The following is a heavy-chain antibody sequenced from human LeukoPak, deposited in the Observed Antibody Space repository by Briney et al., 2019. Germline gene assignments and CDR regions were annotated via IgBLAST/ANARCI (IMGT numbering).Heavy chain of an antibody. Sequence: PSQTLSLTCSVSGGSISSGTYYWSWIRQPAGKGLEWIGRIYTSGSTKYNPSLKSRVTISVDTSKNQFSLRLSSVTAADTAVYYCAGAPGITETGGLDPWGQGTRVTVS. D-gene: IGHD1-20*01. CDR1: GGSISSGTYY. CDR3: AGAPGITETGGLDP. V-gene: IGHV4-61*02. CDR2: IYTSGST. J-gene: IGHJ5*02.